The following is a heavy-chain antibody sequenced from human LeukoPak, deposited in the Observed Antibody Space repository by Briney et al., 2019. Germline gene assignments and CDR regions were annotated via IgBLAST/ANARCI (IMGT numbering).Heavy chain of an antibody. D-gene: IGHD2-15*01. CDR3: ARGVRYCSGGSCYGIQYNWFDP. V-gene: IGHV1-8*01. CDR2: MNPNSGNT. J-gene: IGHJ5*02. CDR1: GYTFTSYD. Sequence: ASVKVSCKASGYTFTSYDINWVRQATGQGLEWMGWMNPNSGNTGYAQKFQGRVTMTRITSISTAYMELSSLRSEDTAVYYCARGVRYCSGGSCYGIQYNWFDPWGQGTLVTVSS.